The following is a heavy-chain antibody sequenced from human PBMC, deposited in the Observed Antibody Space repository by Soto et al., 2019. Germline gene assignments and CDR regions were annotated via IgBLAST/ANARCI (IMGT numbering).Heavy chain of an antibody. CDR1: GFTFSTCW. Sequence: PGGSLRLSCAASGFTFSTCWMMWVRQAPGKGLEWVSNINRNGSYRYYVDSVKGRFTISRDNAKNSLYLQMNSLGAEDTAVYYCARVAIFGVVTNAIDIWGQETMLTISS. J-gene: IGHJ3*02. D-gene: IGHD3-3*01. CDR2: INRNGSYR. CDR3: ARVAIFGVVTNAIDI. V-gene: IGHV3-7*01.